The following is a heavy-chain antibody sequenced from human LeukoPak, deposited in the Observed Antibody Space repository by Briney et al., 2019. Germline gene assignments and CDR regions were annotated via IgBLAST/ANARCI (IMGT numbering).Heavy chain of an antibody. D-gene: IGHD3-22*01. CDR3: ARVRDSSGYYTSPLD. J-gene: IGHJ4*02. CDR1: GGTFSSYA. V-gene: IGHV1-69*13. CDR2: IIPIFGTA. Sequence: SVKVSCKASGGTFSSYAISWVRQAPGQGLECMGGIIPIFGTANYAQKFQGRVTITADESTSTAYMELSSLRSEDTAVYYCARVRDSSGYYTSPLDWGQGTLVTVSS.